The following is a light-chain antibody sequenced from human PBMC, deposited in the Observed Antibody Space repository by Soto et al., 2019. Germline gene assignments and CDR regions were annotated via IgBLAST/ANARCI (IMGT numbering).Light chain of an antibody. Sequence: EMAMTKSPATLSVYLRERATLSCRASHNVYNNLAWYQQKPGQAPRLLIFDASSRATGIPDRFSGSGSGTDFTLTISRLEPEDFAVYYCQQYGSLAETFGQGTKVDIK. CDR1: HNVYNN. CDR3: QQYGSLAET. V-gene: IGKV3-20*01. J-gene: IGKJ1*01. CDR2: DAS.